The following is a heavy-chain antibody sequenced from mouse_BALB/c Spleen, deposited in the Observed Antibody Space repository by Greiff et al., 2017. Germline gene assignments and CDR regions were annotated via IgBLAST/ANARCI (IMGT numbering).Heavy chain of an antibody. J-gene: IGHJ3*01. V-gene: IGHV2-9*02. D-gene: IGHD2-3*01. CDR1: GFSLTSYG. Sequence: QVHVKQSGPGLVAPSQSLSITCTVSGFSLTSYGVHWVRQPPGKGLEWLGVIWAGGSTNYNSALMSRLSISKDNSKSQVFLKMNSLQTDDTAMYYCARVYDGSFAYWGQGTLVTVSA. CDR3: ARVYDGSFAY. CDR2: IWAGGST.